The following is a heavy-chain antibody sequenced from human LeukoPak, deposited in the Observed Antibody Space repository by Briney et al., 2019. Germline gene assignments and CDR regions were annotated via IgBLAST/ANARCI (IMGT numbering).Heavy chain of an antibody. CDR2: IYYSGST. Sequence: PSETLSLTCTVSGGSISSYYWSWIRQPPGKGLEWIGYIYYSGSTNYNPSLKSRVTISVDTSKNQFSLKLSSVTAADTAVYYCATLPPDAFDIWGQGTMVTVSS. CDR1: GGSISSYY. J-gene: IGHJ3*02. CDR3: ATLPPDAFDI. V-gene: IGHV4-59*08.